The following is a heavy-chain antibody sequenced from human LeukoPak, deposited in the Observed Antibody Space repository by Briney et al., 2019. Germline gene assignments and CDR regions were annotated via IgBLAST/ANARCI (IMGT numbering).Heavy chain of an antibody. Sequence: PGGSLRLSCAASGFIFSSYAMSWVRQAPGKGLEWVSSISSTSSYIYYADSLKGRFTISRDNAKNSLYLQMNSLRAADTAVYYCARGENTAMVGDYWGQGTLVTVSS. CDR2: ISSTSSYI. J-gene: IGHJ4*02. CDR1: GFIFSSYA. CDR3: ARGENTAMVGDY. D-gene: IGHD5-18*01. V-gene: IGHV3-21*01.